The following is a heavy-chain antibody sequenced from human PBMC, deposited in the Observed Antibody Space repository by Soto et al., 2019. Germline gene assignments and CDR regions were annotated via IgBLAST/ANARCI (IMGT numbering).Heavy chain of an antibody. CDR3: AKQSSAGLSMPHFDH. CDR1: GFTFSTYA. CDR2: ISGSGGST. Sequence: PGGSLRLSCAASGFTFSTYAMSWVRQAPGKGLEWVSSISGSGGSTYYADSVKGQFTIPRDNVKNTLYLQMNSLRAEDTALYYCAKQSSAGLSMPHFDHWGQGTLVTVSS. D-gene: IGHD6-13*01. V-gene: IGHV3-23*01. J-gene: IGHJ4*02.